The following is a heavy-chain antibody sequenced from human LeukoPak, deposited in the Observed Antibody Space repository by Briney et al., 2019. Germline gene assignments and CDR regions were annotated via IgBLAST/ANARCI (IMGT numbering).Heavy chain of an antibody. CDR3: ASSRGYCSSTSCPRDFDY. CDR1: GYSFTSYW. J-gene: IGHJ4*02. D-gene: IGHD2-2*01. Sequence: GESLKISCKGSGYSFTSYWIGWVRQMPGKGLEWMGIIYPGDSDTRYSPSFQGQVTISADKSIGTAYLQWSSLKASDTAMYYCASSRGYCSSTSCPRDFDYWGQGTLVTVSS. CDR2: IYPGDSDT. V-gene: IGHV5-51*01.